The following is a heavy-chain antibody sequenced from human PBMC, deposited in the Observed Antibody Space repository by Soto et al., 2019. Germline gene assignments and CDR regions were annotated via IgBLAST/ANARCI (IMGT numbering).Heavy chain of an antibody. CDR2: VYHGGNI. J-gene: IGHJ4*02. D-gene: IGHD2-2*01. V-gene: IGHV4-4*02. CDR3: ARDHQMSTTRSFDF. Sequence: QVQLQETGPGLVKPSGTLSLTCAVSGDSVNTSDWWNWVRQPPGKGLEWIGAVYHGGNIYYNPALKSLVTISLDKSKNQIALELTSVTATDTAISYCARDHQMSTTRSFDFWVLGTLGSVS. CDR1: GDSVNTSDW.